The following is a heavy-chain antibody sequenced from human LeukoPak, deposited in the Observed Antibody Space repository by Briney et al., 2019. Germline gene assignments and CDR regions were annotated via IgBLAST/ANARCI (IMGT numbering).Heavy chain of an antibody. CDR1: GLTFSTYG. CDR3: AKDLPNTGGWLFDY. V-gene: IGHV3-23*01. J-gene: IGHJ4*02. D-gene: IGHD6-19*01. CDR2: IAGSGDVT. Sequence: GGSLRLSCAGSGLTFSTYGMSWVCQAPGKGLEWVSIIAGSGDVTYYADSVKGRFTISRDNSKNTLYLQMNSLRAEDTAIYYCAKDLPNTGGWLFDYWGQGTLVTVSS.